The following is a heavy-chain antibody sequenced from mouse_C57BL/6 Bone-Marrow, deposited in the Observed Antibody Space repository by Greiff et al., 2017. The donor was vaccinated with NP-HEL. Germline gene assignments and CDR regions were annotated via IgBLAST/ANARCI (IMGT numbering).Heavy chain of an antibody. CDR1: GFTFSSYA. Sequence: EVHLVESGGGLVKPGGSLKLSCAASGFTFSSYAMSWVRQTPEKRLEWVATISDGGSYTYYPDNVKGRFTISRDNAKNNLYLQLSQLKSEDTAMYYCARGETAQVFDYWGQGTTLTVSS. CDR2: ISDGGSYT. V-gene: IGHV5-4*01. J-gene: IGHJ2*01. D-gene: IGHD3-2*02. CDR3: ARGETAQVFDY.